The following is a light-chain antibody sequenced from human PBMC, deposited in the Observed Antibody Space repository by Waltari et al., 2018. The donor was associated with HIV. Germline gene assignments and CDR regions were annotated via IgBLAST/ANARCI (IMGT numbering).Light chain of an antibody. CDR2: RAS. Sequence: DIHMTQSPSTLSAFVGDRVFITCLASQPISNWLAWYQQKPGKAPKLLIHRASILESGVSSRFSGSGSGTEFTLIIDTLQVDDFATYYCQQYHTDPSFGQGTRLEFK. V-gene: IGKV1-5*03. CDR3: QQYHTDPS. CDR1: QPISNW. J-gene: IGKJ5*01.